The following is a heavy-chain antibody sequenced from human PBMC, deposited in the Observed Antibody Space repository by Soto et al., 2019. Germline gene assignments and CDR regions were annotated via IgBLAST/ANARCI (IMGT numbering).Heavy chain of an antibody. Sequence: QITLKESGPTLVKPTQTLTLTCTFSGFSLTTSGVGVGWIRQPPGKALEWLALIYWDDDKRYSPSLKSRLTLTKDTSRNQVVLRMTNMDPVDTATYYCAHSYNWKDFDHRGQGTLVTVSS. D-gene: IGHD1-1*01. CDR1: GFSLTTSGVG. J-gene: IGHJ4*02. V-gene: IGHV2-5*02. CDR2: IYWDDDK. CDR3: AHSYNWKDFDH.